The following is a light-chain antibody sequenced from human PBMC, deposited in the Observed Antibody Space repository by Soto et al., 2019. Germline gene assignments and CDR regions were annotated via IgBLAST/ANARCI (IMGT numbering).Light chain of an antibody. CDR1: RSISRS. CDR2: MAS. CDR3: QQYNSYSRT. J-gene: IGKJ1*01. Sequence: DIQMTQSPSTLSASVGDRVTITCRASRSISRSLAWYQQKPGKAPKFLIYMASSLESGVPSRFSGSGSGTEFTLTISSLQPDDFATYYCQQYNSYSRTFGQGTKVDIK. V-gene: IGKV1-5*03.